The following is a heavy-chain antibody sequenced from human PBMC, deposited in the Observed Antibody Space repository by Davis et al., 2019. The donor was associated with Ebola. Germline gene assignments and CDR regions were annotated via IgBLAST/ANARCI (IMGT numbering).Heavy chain of an antibody. Sequence: PGGSLRLSCAASGFTFSSYGIHWVRQAPGKGLEWVAVISYDGSKKYYADSVKGRFTISRDNAKNSVYLQMNSLRAEDTAVYYCARDSGIFGDYYFDSWGQGTLVTVSS. J-gene: IGHJ4*02. CDR1: GFTFSSYG. V-gene: IGHV3-30*03. CDR2: ISYDGSKK. D-gene: IGHD3-10*02. CDR3: ARDSGIFGDYYFDS.